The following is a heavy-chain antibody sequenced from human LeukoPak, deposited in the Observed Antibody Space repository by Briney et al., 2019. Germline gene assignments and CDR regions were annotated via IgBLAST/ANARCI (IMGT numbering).Heavy chain of an antibody. V-gene: IGHV1-24*01. J-gene: IGHJ4*02. Sequence: ASVKVSCKVSGYTLTELSMHWVRQAPGKGLEWMGGFDPEDGETIYAQKFQGRVTMTTDTSTSTAYMELRSLRSDDTAVYYCARDPEYDYVWGSYRKLDYWGQGTLVTVSS. CDR2: FDPEDGET. CDR1: GYTLTELS. CDR3: ARDPEYDYVWGSYRKLDY. D-gene: IGHD3-16*02.